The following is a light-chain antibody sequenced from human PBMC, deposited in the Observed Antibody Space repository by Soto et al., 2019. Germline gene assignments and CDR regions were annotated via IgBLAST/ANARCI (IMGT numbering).Light chain of an antibody. Sequence: QSVLAQPASVSGSPGQSITISCTGTSTDVGSYNLVSWYQQHPGKAPKLMIYEVSKRPSGVSNRFSGSKSGNTASLTISGLQAEDEADYYCCSYAGRPYVFGTGTKVTVL. CDR1: STDVGSYNL. V-gene: IGLV2-23*02. CDR3: CSYAGRPYV. CDR2: EVS. J-gene: IGLJ1*01.